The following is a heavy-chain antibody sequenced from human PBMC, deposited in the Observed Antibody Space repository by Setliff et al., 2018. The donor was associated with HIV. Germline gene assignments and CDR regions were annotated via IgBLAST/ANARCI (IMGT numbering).Heavy chain of an antibody. CDR3: VTSEPYNSSPFH. J-gene: IGHJ4*02. V-gene: IGHV1-69*05. CDR2: IIPMFGTL. D-gene: IGHD6-13*01. CDR1: GGTFSSYA. Sequence: SVKVSCKASGGTFSSYAINWVRQAPGQGLQWMGGIIPMFGTLNFAQKFQGRVTISTDDSTSTAYMELNSLRSNDTAVYYCVTSEPYNSSPFHWGQGTLVTVSS.